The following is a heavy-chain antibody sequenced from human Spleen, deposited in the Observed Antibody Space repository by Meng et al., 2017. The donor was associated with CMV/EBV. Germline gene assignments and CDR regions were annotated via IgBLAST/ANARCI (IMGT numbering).Heavy chain of an antibody. CDR2: ISRSSAYI. CDR1: GFSFDTYS. J-gene: IGHJ5*02. V-gene: IGHV3-21*01. CDR3: ARDGATTITTAWFDP. D-gene: IGHD4-11*01. Sequence: GGSLRLPYAASGFSFDTYSMNWVRQAPGEGLEWVSSISRSSAYINYADSVKGRFTISRDNSKNSLYLQMNSLRDEDTAVYYCARDGATTITTAWFDPWGQGTLVTVSS.